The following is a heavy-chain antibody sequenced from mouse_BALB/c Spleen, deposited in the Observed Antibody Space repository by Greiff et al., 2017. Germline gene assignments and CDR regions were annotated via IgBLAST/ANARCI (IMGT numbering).Heavy chain of an antibody. CDR1: GYSITSDYA. CDR3: ARDYGSGAWFAY. J-gene: IGHJ3*01. CDR2: ISYSGST. V-gene: IGHV3-2*02. D-gene: IGHD1-1*01. Sequence: EVKLQESGPGLVKPSQSLSLTCTVTGYSITSDYAWNWIRQFPGNKLEWMGYISYSGSTSYNPSLKSRISITRDTSKNQFFLQLNSVTTEDTATYYCARDYGSGAWFAYWGQGTLVTVSA.